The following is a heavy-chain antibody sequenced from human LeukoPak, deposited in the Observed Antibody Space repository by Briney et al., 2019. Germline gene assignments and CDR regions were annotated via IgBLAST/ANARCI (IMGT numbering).Heavy chain of an antibody. CDR1: GFAFSDDS. J-gene: IGHJ3*02. Sequence: GGSLRLSCVASGFAFSDDSMNWVRQAPGKGLEWVSAISGSGGSTYYADSVKGRFTISRDNSKNTLYLQMNSLRAGDTAVYYCARAAGLSPGAFDIWGQGTMVTVSS. CDR3: ARAAGLSPGAFDI. D-gene: IGHD1-14*01. CDR2: ISGSGGST. V-gene: IGHV3-23*01.